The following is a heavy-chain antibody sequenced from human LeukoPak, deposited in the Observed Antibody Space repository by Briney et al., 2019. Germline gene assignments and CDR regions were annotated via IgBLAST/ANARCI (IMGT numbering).Heavy chain of an antibody. CDR2: IGSSDSTT. Sequence: GGSLRLSCVASGFTFSSYEMNWVRQAPGKGLEWLSYIGSSDSTTHYADSVKGRFTISRDNAKNSLYLQMNSLRAEDTALYHCARVITMVRGGISVYYYYYMDVWGKGTTVTISS. V-gene: IGHV3-48*03. J-gene: IGHJ6*03. CDR1: GFTFSSYE. D-gene: IGHD3-10*01. CDR3: ARVITMVRGGISVYYYYYMDV.